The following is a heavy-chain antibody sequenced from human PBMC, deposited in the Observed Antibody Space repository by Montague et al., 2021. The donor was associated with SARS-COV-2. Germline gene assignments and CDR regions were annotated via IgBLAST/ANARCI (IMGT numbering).Heavy chain of an antibody. Sequence: PALVKPTQTLTLTCTFSGFSLSTSGMCVSWIRQPPGKALEWLARIDWDDDKRYSPSLKSRLTITKDTSKNQVVLTMTNMDPVDTATYYCAHRRIRVTIFGVVTNPYYYYGMDVWGQGTTVTVAS. J-gene: IGHJ6*02. CDR3: AHRRIRVTIFGVVTNPYYYYGMDV. CDR1: GFSLSTSGMC. CDR2: IDWDDDK. V-gene: IGHV2-5*08. D-gene: IGHD3-3*01.